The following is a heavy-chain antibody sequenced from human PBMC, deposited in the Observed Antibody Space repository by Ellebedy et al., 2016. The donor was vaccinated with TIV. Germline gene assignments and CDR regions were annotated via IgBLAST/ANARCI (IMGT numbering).Heavy chain of an antibody. V-gene: IGHV5-51*01. CDR3: ARLQFFADYGGPTQGWFDP. D-gene: IGHD4-23*01. Sequence: GESLKISXKGSGYSFTSYWIGWVRQMPGKGLEWMGIIYPGDSDTRYSPSFQGQVTISADKSISTAYLQWSSLKASDTAMYYCARLQFFADYGGPTQGWFDPWGQGTLVTVSS. CDR2: IYPGDSDT. J-gene: IGHJ5*02. CDR1: GYSFTSYW.